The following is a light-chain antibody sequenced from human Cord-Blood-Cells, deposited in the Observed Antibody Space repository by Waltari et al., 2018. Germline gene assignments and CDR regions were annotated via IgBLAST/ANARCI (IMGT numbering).Light chain of an antibody. V-gene: IGLV3-25*03. CDR3: QSADSSGTDYG. CDR1: PLPKQV. CDR2: KDS. J-gene: IGLJ1*01. Sequence: SYALTQPPSVSVSPGQTARITCSGDPLPKQVANWYQQKPGQAPVLVLNKDSERPSGIPERFSGSSSGTTVTLTISGVQAEDEADYYCQSADSSGTDYGFGTGTKVTVL.